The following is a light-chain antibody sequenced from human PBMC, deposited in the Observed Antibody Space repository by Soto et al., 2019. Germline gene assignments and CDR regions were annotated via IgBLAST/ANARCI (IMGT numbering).Light chain of an antibody. V-gene: IGLV3-9*01. Sequence: SYELTQPLSVSVALGQTARITCGGNNIGTKSVHWYQQKPGQAPVLVIYRDNNRPAGIAECFSGSNSENTATLTTRRAHAGDEADYSCQVWDSSTVVFGGGTKLTVL. J-gene: IGLJ2*01. CDR1: NIGTKS. CDR3: QVWDSSTVV. CDR2: RDN.